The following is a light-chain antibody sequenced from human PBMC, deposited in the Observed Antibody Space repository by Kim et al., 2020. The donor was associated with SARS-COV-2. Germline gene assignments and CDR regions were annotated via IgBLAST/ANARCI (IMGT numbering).Light chain of an antibody. Sequence: DIVMTQSPLSLPVTPGEPASISCRSSQSLLHSNGYNYLNWYLQKPGQSPQLLIYLGSNRASGVPDRFSGSGSGTDYTLKISRVEAEDVGVYYCMQALQSPVTFGGGTKVDSK. V-gene: IGKV2-28*01. CDR2: LGS. CDR1: QSLLHSNGYNY. CDR3: MQALQSPVT. J-gene: IGKJ4*01.